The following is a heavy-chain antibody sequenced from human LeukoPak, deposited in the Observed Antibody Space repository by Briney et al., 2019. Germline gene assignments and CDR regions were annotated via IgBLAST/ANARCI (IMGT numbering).Heavy chain of an antibody. CDR1: GFTFSSYW. Sequence: GGSLRLSCAASGFTFSSYWMHWVRQAPGKGLVWVSRINSDGSSTSYADSVKGRFTISRDNAKNTLYLQMNSLRAEDTAVYYCAKEGSGWYYFDYWGQRTLVTVSS. J-gene: IGHJ4*02. D-gene: IGHD6-19*01. CDR3: AKEGSGWYYFDY. CDR2: INSDGSST. V-gene: IGHV3-74*01.